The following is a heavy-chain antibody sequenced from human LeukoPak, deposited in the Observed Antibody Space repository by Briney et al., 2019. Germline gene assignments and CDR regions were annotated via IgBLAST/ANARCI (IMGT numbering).Heavy chain of an antibody. J-gene: IGHJ4*02. D-gene: IGHD2-2*02. CDR3: AKDAGKYCSSTSCYIHGDY. V-gene: IGHV3-23*01. Sequence: GGSLRLSCAASGFTFSSYAMSGVRQAPGKGLEWVSAISGSGGSTYYADSVKGRFTISRDNSKNTLYLQMNSLRAEDTAVYYCAKDAGKYCSSTSCYIHGDYWGQGTLVTVSS. CDR1: GFTFSSYA. CDR2: ISGSGGST.